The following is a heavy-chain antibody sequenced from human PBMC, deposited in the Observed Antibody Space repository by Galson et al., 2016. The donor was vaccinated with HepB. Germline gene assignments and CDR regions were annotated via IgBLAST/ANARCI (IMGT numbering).Heavy chain of an antibody. D-gene: IGHD2-2*01. J-gene: IGHJ4*02. CDR1: GLIISTNY. Sequence: LRLSCAVSGLIISTNYMSWVRQAPGSGLEWVSVIYGGGSTFYADSVKGRFTVSRDNLKNTLYLQMNSLRADDTAVYYCAKRVSSSKYFDYWGQGTLVTVSS. CDR2: IYGGGST. CDR3: AKRVSSSKYFDY. V-gene: IGHV3-53*01.